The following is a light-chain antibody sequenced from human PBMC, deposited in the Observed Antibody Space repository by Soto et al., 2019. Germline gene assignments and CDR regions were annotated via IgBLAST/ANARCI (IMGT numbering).Light chain of an antibody. CDR2: DVN. CDR1: SSDVGGYDY. CDR3: SLNTGSSTFV. V-gene: IGLV2-14*01. Sequence: QSVLTQPASVSGSPGQSITISCTGTSSDVGGYDYVSWYQQLPGKAPKLLIYDVNNRPSGVSHRFSGSKSGNTASLTISGLQAEDEADYYSSLNTGSSTFVFGTGTKVTVL. J-gene: IGLJ1*01.